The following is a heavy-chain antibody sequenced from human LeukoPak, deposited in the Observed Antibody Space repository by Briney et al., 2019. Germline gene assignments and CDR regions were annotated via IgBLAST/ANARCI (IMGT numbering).Heavy chain of an antibody. D-gene: IGHD2-2*01. CDR2: INPNTGKP. CDR3: ASYPRYSSTPPFDY. CDR1: GYTFTGYY. V-gene: IGHV1-2*02. J-gene: IGHJ4*02. Sequence: ASVKVSCRASGYTFTGYYMHWVRQAPGQGLEWMGWINPNTGKPNSAQKFQGRVTMTRDTTINTAYMELTRLTSDDTAVYYCASYPRYSSTPPFDYWGQGTLVTVSS.